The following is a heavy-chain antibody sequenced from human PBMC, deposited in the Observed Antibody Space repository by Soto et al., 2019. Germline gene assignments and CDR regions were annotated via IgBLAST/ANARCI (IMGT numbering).Heavy chain of an antibody. D-gene: IGHD1-26*01. CDR2: ISGSGGST. CDR1: GFTFSSYA. Sequence: EVQLLESGGGLVQPGGSMRLSCAASGFTFSSYAMSWVRQAPGKGLEWVSVISGSGGSTYYADSVKGRFTISRDNSKNTLYLQMNSLRAEDTAVYYCAKRAWGYFYFDYWGQGTLVTVSS. CDR3: AKRAWGYFYFDY. J-gene: IGHJ4*02. V-gene: IGHV3-23*01.